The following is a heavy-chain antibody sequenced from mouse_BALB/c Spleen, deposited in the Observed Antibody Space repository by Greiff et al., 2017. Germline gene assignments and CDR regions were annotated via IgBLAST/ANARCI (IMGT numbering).Heavy chain of an antibody. V-gene: IGHV2-4-1*01. Sequence: VQLQQSGPGLVQPSQSLSITCTVSGFSLTSYGVHWVRQSPGKGLEWLGVIWSGGSTDYNAAFISRLSISKDNSKSQVFFKMNSLQADDTAIYYCARMERGFAYWGQGTLVTVSA. CDR1: GFSLTSYG. CDR3: ARMERGFAY. CDR2: IWSGGST. J-gene: IGHJ3*01.